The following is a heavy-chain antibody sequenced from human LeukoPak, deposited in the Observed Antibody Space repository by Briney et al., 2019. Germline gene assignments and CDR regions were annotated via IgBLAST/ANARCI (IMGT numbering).Heavy chain of an antibody. CDR3: ARVGRSRGSLPDSYYYMDV. CDR2: IIPIFGTT. Sequence: GASLKVSCNASGDIFNSYSVSWVRQPPGQGLEWMGGIIPIFGTTNYAQKFQGRVTITTDQSTRTAYMELNSLKSDDTAVYYCARVGRSRGSLPDSYYYMDVWGKGTTVTVSS. V-gene: IGHV1-69*05. J-gene: IGHJ6*03. D-gene: IGHD1-26*01. CDR1: GDIFNSYS.